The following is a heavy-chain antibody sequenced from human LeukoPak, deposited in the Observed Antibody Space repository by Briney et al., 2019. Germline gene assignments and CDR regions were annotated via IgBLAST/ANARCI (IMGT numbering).Heavy chain of an antibody. CDR1: GGSISSSSYY. V-gene: IGHV4-39*07. D-gene: IGHD3-10*01. J-gene: IGHJ3*02. CDR3: ARPGLGFDAFHI. Sequence: PSETLSVTCTVSGGSISSSSYYWGWIRQPPGKGLEWIGSIYYSGSTNYNPSLKSRVTISVDTSKNQFSLKLSSVTAADTAVYYCARPGLGFDAFHIWGQGTMVTVSS. CDR2: IYYSGST.